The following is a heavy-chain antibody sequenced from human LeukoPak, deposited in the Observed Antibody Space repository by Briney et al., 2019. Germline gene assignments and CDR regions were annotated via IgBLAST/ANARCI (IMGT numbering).Heavy chain of an antibody. CDR2: IIPIFGTA. J-gene: IGHJ4*02. Sequence: ASVKVSCKASGGTFSSYAISWVRQAPGQGLEWMGGIIPIFGTANYAQKFQGRVTITTDESTSTAYMELSSLRSEDTAVYYCASTSSGWYRNFDYWGQGTMVTVSS. CDR3: ASTSSGWYRNFDY. V-gene: IGHV1-69*05. CDR1: GGTFSSYA. D-gene: IGHD6-19*01.